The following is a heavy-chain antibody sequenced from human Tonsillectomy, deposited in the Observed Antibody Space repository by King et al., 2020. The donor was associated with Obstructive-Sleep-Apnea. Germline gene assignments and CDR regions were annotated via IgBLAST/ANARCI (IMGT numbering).Heavy chain of an antibody. Sequence: VQLVESGGGVVQPGRSLRLSCAASGFTFSSYGRDWVRQAPGKGLEWVAIISHDGSNKYYADSVKGRFTISRDNSENTLYLQMNSLRAEDTAVYYCAKQLEYYYGMDVWGQGTTVTVSS. CDR1: GFTFSSYG. D-gene: IGHD3-3*01. CDR3: AKQLEYYYGMDV. V-gene: IGHV3-30*18. J-gene: IGHJ6*02. CDR2: ISHDGSNK.